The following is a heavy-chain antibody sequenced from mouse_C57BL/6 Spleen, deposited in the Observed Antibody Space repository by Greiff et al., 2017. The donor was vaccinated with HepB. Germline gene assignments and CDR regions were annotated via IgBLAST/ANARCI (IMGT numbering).Heavy chain of an antibody. CDR1: GYTFTSYW. V-gene: IGHV1-64*01. Sequence: QVQLQQSGAELVKPGASVKLSCKASGYTFTSYWMHWVKQRPGQGLEWIGMIHPNSGSTNYNEKFKSKATLTVDKSSSTAYMQLSSLTSEDSAVYYCAREEEYYDYDLAWFAYWGQGTLVTVSA. CDR2: IHPNSGST. CDR3: AREEEYYDYDLAWFAY. D-gene: IGHD2-4*01. J-gene: IGHJ3*01.